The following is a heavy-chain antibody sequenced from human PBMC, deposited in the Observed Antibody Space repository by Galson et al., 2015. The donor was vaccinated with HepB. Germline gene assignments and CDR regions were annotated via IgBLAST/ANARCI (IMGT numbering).Heavy chain of an antibody. J-gene: IGHJ5*02. CDR2: IYYSGST. CDR1: GGSISSSSYY. Sequence: SETLSLTCTVSGGSISSSSYYWGWIRQPPGKGLEWIGSIYYSGSTYYNPSLKSRVTISVDTSKNQFSLKLSSVTAADTAVYYCARDLGGIFGPVRGWFDPWGQGTLVTVSS. D-gene: IGHD3/OR15-3a*01. CDR3: ARDLGGIFGPVRGWFDP. V-gene: IGHV4-39*02.